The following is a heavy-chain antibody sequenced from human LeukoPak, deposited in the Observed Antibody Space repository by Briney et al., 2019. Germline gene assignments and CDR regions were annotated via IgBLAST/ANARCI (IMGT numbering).Heavy chain of an antibody. D-gene: IGHD3-10*01. CDR2: TYYRSKWYN. V-gene: IGHV6-1*01. CDR3: AKGDVLLCFGELLLDNWFDS. J-gene: IGHJ5*01. Sequence: SQTLSLTCAISGDSVSSNSAAWNWIRQSPSRGLEWLGRTYYRSKWYNDYAVSVKSRITITTDTSKNQFSLQLSSVTHEDTGVYYCAKGDVLLCFGELLLDNWFDSWGQGTLVTVSS. CDR1: GDSVSSNSAA.